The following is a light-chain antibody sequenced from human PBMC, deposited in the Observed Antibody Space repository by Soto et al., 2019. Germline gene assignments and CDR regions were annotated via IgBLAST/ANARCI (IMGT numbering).Light chain of an antibody. CDR3: QQTFSRPYT. CDR1: QTITRW. CDR2: AAS. J-gene: IGKJ2*01. Sequence: DIQMTQSPSTLSASVGDRVTITCRASQTITRWMAWYQQKPGKVPELLIYAASTLQPGVPSRFRGSGSGTDFTLTVSSLQPEDFATYHCQQTFSRPYTFGQGTKLEIE. V-gene: IGKV1-39*01.